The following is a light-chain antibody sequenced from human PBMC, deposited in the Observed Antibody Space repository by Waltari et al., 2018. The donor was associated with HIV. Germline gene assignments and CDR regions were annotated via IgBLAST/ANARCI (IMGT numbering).Light chain of an antibody. CDR3: GTWDGSLSGGAV. CDR1: STDIGNDY. CDR2: ENK. Sequence: QSVLTQPPSVSAAPGQKVTISCPGSSTDIGNDYVCWYQQLPGTAPNLLIYENKRHPSGIPHRAAGAKPGTSATLGITGLQTGDESDDYCGTWDGSLSGGAVFGGGTKLTVL. V-gene: IGLV1-51*02. J-gene: IGLJ2*01.